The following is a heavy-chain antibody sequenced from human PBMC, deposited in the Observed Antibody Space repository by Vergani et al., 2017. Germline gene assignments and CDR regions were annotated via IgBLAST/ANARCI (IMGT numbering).Heavy chain of an antibody. CDR2: LSGSGGLT. D-gene: IGHD3-10*01. V-gene: IGHV3-23*01. Sequence: EVQLLESGGGLVQPGGSLRLSCEASGFTFRNYAMSWVRQAPGKGLEWVSALSGSGGLTFYADSGKGRFTVSRDNSKDTVFLQMNSLRTQDTAVYYCAKAGSVTSGSLQYNFYMDVWGKGTTVTVS. CDR1: GFTFRNYA. CDR3: AKAGSVTSGSLQYNFYMDV. J-gene: IGHJ6*03.